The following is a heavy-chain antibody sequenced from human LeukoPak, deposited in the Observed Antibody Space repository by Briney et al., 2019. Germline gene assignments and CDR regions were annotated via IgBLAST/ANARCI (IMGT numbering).Heavy chain of an antibody. V-gene: IGHV3-30*02. CDR1: EFTFRSYA. Sequence: PGGSLRLSCAASEFTFRSYAMNWVRQAPGKGLEWVAFIRYDGSNKYYADSVKGRFTISRDNSKNTLYLQMNSLRAEDTAVYYCAKAYQHSYYYDSSGYPIRGQGTLVTVSS. D-gene: IGHD3-22*01. CDR2: IRYDGSNK. CDR3: AKAYQHSYYYDSSGYPI. J-gene: IGHJ4*02.